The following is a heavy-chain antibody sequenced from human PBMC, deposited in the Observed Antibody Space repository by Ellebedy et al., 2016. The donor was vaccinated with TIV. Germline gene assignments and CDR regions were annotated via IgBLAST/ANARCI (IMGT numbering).Heavy chain of an antibody. D-gene: IGHD6-19*01. Sequence: GESLKISYAASGFTFSTYWMTWVRQAPGKGLVWVARIPPNGNTADYADFVKGRFSISRDNAENTLFLQMNSLRVEDTAVYYCARDRVFKVAGDRGDWYFDLWGRGTLVTVSS. V-gene: IGHV3-74*01. J-gene: IGHJ2*01. CDR3: ARDRVFKVAGDRGDWYFDL. CDR1: GFTFSTYW. CDR2: IPPNGNTA.